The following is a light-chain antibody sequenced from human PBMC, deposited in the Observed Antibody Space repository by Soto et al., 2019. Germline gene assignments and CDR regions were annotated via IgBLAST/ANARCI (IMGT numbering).Light chain of an antibody. V-gene: IGLV2-23*01. Sequence: QSALTQPASVSGSPGQSITISCTGTSSDVGSYNLVSWYQQHPGNAPKLMIYEGNRRPSGVSNRFSGSKSGNTASLTISGLQAEDEADYYCCSYAGSTTFYVFGTGTKLTVL. CDR1: SSDVGSYNL. CDR2: EGN. CDR3: CSYAGSTTFYV. J-gene: IGLJ1*01.